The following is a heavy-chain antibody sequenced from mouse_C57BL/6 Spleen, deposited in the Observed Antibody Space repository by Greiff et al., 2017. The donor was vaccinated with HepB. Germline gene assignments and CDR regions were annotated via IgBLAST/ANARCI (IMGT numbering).Heavy chain of an antibody. CDR1: GYTFTDHT. V-gene: IGHV1-78*01. D-gene: IGHD2-4*01. J-gene: IGHJ1*03. CDR2: IYPRDGST. Sequence: QVQLQQSDAELVKPGASVKISCKVSGYTFTDHTIHWMKQRPEQGLEWIGDIYPRDGSTKYNEKFKGKATLTADKSSSTAYMQLNSMTSEDSAVYFCARMEDYDYDGEYFDVWGTGTTVTVSS. CDR3: ARMEDYDYDGEYFDV.